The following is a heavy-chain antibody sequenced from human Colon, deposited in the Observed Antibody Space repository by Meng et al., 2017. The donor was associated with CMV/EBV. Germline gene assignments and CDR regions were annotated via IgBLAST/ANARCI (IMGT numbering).Heavy chain of an antibody. J-gene: IGHJ5*02. V-gene: IGHV3-21*01. D-gene: IGHD3-3*01. CDR2: IVTTGSAV. CDR3: ARFLGNGWYDP. Sequence: GGSLRLSCAASGFTFSSYTMNWVRQAPGKGLEWVASIVTTGSAVYYADSVKGRFTISRDNAKDSLYLQMNSLRVDDTGVYYCARFLGNGWYDPWGQGTQVTVSS. CDR1: GFTFSSYT.